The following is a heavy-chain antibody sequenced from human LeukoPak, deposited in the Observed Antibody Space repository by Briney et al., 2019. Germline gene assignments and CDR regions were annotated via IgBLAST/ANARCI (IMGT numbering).Heavy chain of an antibody. CDR3: PRHEGPNSGYDY. J-gene: IGHJ4*02. Sequence: GGSLRLSCAASGFTFSSYAMHWVRQAPGKGLEWVAVISYDGSNKYYADSVKGRFTISRDNSKNTLYLQMNSLRAEDTAVYYCPRHEGPNSGYDYWGQGTLVTVSS. CDR1: GFTFSSYA. D-gene: IGHD5-12*01. CDR2: ISYDGSNK. V-gene: IGHV3-30*04.